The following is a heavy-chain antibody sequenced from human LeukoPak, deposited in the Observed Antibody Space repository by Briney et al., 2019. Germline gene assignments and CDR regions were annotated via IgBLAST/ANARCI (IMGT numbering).Heavy chain of an antibody. D-gene: IGHD6-13*01. CDR1: GGSISSYY. J-gene: IGHJ4*02. CDR3: PRKHSSSWSFDY. CDR2: IYYTGST. Sequence: SETLSLTCTVSGGSISSYYWSWIRQPPGKGLEWIGYIYYTGSTDYNPSLKSRVTISIDTSKNQFSLKLISMTAADTAVYYCPRKHSSSWSFDYWGQGTLVTVSS. V-gene: IGHV4-59*08.